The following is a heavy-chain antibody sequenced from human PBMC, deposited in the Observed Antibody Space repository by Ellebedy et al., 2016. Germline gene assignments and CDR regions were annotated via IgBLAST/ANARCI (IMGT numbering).Heavy chain of an antibody. CDR1: GGTFSSYA. CDR2: IIPIFGTA. V-gene: IGHV1-69*13. D-gene: IGHD2-2*01. Sequence: SVKVSCXASGGTFSSYAISWVRQAPGQGLEWMGGIIPIFGTANYAQKFQGRVTITADESTSTAYMELSSLRSEDTAVYYCARLERYCSSTSCYNWFDPWGQGTLVTVSS. CDR3: ARLERYCSSTSCYNWFDP. J-gene: IGHJ5*02.